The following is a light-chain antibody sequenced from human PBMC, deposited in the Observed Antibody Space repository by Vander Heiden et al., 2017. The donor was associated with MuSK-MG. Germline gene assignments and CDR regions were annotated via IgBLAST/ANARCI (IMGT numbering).Light chain of an antibody. J-gene: IGLJ3*02. CDR2: DVI. Sequence: QSALTQPRSVSGSPGLSVTISSTGTSSDVGGYNSVSWYQQHPGKAPKLIIYDVIKRPSGVPDRFSGSKSGNTASLTISGLQAEDEADYYCCSYAGSYKGVFGGGTKLTVL. V-gene: IGLV2-11*01. CDR1: SSDVGGYNS. CDR3: CSYAGSYKGV.